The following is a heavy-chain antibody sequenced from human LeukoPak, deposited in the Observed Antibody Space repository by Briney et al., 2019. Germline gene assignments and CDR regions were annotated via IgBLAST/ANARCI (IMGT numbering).Heavy chain of an antibody. Sequence: WGSLRLSCAASGFTFSNYAMSWVRQAPGKGLEWISIMSGSGGSTHYADSVKGRFSISRDSSKNTLYLQMNSLRAEDTAVYYCAKQRGMANGAPDYWGQGTLVTVSS. CDR1: GFTFSNYA. J-gene: IGHJ4*02. D-gene: IGHD5-24*01. V-gene: IGHV3-23*01. CDR2: MSGSGGST. CDR3: AKQRGMANGAPDY.